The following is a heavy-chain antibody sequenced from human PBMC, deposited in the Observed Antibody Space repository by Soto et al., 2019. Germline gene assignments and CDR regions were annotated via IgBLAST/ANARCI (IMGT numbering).Heavy chain of an antibody. CDR2: ISSSSSYI. J-gene: IGHJ4*02. Sequence: EVQLVESGGGLVKPGGSLRLSCAASGFTFSSYSMNWVRKAPGKGLEWVSSISSSSSYIYYADSVKGRFTISRDNAKNSLYLQMYSLRAEDTAVYYCARARGSAGTTYFDYWGQGTLVTVSS. CDR3: ARARGSAGTTYFDY. D-gene: IGHD1-7*01. V-gene: IGHV3-21*01. CDR1: GFTFSSYS.